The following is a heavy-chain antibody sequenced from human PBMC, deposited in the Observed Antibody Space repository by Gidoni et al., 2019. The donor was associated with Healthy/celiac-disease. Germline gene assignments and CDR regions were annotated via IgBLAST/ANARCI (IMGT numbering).Heavy chain of an antibody. CDR2: IYYSGST. CDR1: GGSISLYY. J-gene: IGHJ6*03. CDR3: ARLHYYYYMDV. Sequence: QVQLQESGPGLVKPSETLSLTCTVSGGSISLYYWSWIRQPPGKGLEWIGYIYYSGSTNYNPSLKSRVTISVDTSKNQFSLKLSSVTAADTAVYYCARLHYYYYMDVWGKGTTVTVSS. V-gene: IGHV4-59*01.